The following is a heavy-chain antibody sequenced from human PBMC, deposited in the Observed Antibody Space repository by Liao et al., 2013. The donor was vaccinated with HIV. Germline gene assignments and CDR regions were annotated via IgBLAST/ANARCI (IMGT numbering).Heavy chain of an antibody. D-gene: IGHD2-15*01. CDR3: ARELVGFPIVY. J-gene: IGHJ4*02. CDR2: IYYSGNT. V-gene: IGHV4-59*01. CDR1: GSSISYYY. Sequence: QVQLQESGPGLVKPSETLSLTCTVSGSSISYYYWSWIRQPPGEGLEWIGNIYYSGNTNYNPSLKSRVTISVDTSKNQFSLKLSSVTAADTALYYCARELVGFPIVYWGQGNPGHRLL.